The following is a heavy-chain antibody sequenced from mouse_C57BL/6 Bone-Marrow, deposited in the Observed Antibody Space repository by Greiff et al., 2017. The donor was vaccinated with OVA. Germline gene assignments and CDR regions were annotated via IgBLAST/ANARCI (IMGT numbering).Heavy chain of an antibody. D-gene: IGHD2-14*01. V-gene: IGHV1-54*01. Sequence: QVQLQQSGAELVRPGTSVKVSCKASGYAFTNYLIEWVKQRPGQGLEWIGVINPGSGGTNYNEKFKGKATLTADKSSSTAYMQLSSLTSEDSAVYFCARNGRYPSFAYWGQGTLVTVSA. CDR2: INPGSGGT. J-gene: IGHJ3*01. CDR3: ARNGRYPSFAY. CDR1: GYAFTNYL.